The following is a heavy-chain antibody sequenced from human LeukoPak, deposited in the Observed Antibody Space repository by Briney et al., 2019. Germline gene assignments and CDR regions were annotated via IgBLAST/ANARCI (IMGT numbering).Heavy chain of an antibody. Sequence: GGSLRLSCAASGFTFSNYWMSWVRQAPGKGLEWVSVIYSGGSTYYADSVKGRFTISRDNSKNTLYLQMNSLRAEDTAVYYCARGPPTNIAVAGTTVDYWGQGTLVTVSS. CDR2: IYSGGST. J-gene: IGHJ4*02. V-gene: IGHV3-66*01. CDR1: GFTFSNYW. D-gene: IGHD6-19*01. CDR3: ARGPPTNIAVAGTTVDY.